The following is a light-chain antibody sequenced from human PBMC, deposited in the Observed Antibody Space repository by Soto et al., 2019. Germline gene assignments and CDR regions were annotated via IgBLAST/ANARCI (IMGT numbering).Light chain of an antibody. Sequence: IQLTQSPSSLSASVGARVTFTCRASQDINTYLAGYQQKPGKAPRLLIYAASTLQSEGPSRFSGSGSGTDFTLTISSLQPEDFATYYCQQLNSYPLTFGGGTKVEI. V-gene: IGKV1-9*01. CDR2: AAS. J-gene: IGKJ4*01. CDR1: QDINTY. CDR3: QQLNSYPLT.